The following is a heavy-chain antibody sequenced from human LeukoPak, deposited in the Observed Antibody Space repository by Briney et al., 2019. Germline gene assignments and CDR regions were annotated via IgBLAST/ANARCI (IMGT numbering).Heavy chain of an antibody. CDR3: ARWFGEFGGY. Sequence: GGSLRFSCAASGFTVSSNYMSWLRQAPGKGLEGVSVIYSGGSTYYADSVKGRFTIARDNSKHTLYLQMNSLRAEDTAVYYCARWFGEFGGYWGQGTLVTVSS. V-gene: IGHV3-66*02. J-gene: IGHJ4*02. D-gene: IGHD3-10*01. CDR1: GFTVSSNY. CDR2: IYSGGST.